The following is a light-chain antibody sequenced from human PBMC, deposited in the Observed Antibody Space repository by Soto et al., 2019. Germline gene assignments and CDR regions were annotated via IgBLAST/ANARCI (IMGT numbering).Light chain of an antibody. V-gene: IGLV4-69*01. CDR1: SGHNSYA. Sequence: QPVLTQSPSASASLGASVKLTCTLSSGHNSYAIAWHQQQPEKGPRYLMKVNSDGTHNKADGVPDRFSGSSSGAERYLTISSLQSEDEADYYCQTWGSGVLVVFGGGTKLTVL. J-gene: IGLJ2*01. CDR2: VNSDGTH. CDR3: QTWGSGVLVV.